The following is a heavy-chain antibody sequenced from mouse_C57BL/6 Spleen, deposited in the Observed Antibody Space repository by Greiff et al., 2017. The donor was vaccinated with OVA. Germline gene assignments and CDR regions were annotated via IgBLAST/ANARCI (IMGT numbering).Heavy chain of an antibody. Sequence: QVQLQQSGAELVKPGASVKISCKASGYAFSSYWMNWVKQRPGKGLEWIGQIYPGDGDTNYNGKFKGKATLTADKSSSTAYRQLSSLTSEDSAVYFCARSGTVVATDYWGQGTTLTVSS. V-gene: IGHV1-80*01. CDR3: ARSGTVVATDY. CDR2: IYPGDGDT. J-gene: IGHJ2*01. CDR1: GYAFSSYW. D-gene: IGHD1-1*01.